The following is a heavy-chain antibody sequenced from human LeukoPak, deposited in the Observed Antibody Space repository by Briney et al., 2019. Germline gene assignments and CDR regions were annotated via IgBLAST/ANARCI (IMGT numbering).Heavy chain of an antibody. D-gene: IGHD5-18*01. V-gene: IGHV3-74*01. CDR1: GVAFNSYG. CDR2: INGDGSST. Sequence: QPGGCLRLSCSAPGVAFNSYGMHWVRQAPWTGLVWVSRINGDGSSTSYADFVKGRFTISRDNAKNTLYLQMNSLRAEETAIYYCARDKGYSIDQWGQGTLVTVSS. J-gene: IGHJ5*02. CDR3: ARDKGYSIDQ.